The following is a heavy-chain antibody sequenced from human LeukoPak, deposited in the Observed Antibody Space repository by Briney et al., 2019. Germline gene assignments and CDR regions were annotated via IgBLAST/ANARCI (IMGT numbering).Heavy chain of an antibody. D-gene: IGHD5-18*01. J-gene: IGHJ4*02. CDR3: TRVSFGYSQYYVAH. V-gene: IGHV3-53*01. CDR1: GFIVSSNY. Sequence: HPGGSLRLSCAASGFIVSSNYMSWVRQAPGKGLEWVSVIYSGGITYYADSVKGRFTISRDNSKNTLYLQMYSLRAEDTAMYYCTRVSFGYSQYYVAHWGQGTLVTVSS. CDR2: IYSGGIT.